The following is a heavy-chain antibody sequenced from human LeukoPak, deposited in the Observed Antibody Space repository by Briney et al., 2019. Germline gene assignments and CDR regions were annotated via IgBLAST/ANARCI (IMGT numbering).Heavy chain of an antibody. D-gene: IGHD1-1*01. V-gene: IGHV3-73*01. CDR1: GFTFSGSA. CDR3: TSGTTSGESDY. CDR2: IRSKANSYAT. J-gene: IGHJ4*02. Sequence: GGSLRLSCAASGFTFSGSAMHWVRQASGKGLEWVGRIRSKANSYATAYAASVKGRFTISRDDSKNTAYLQMNSLKPEDTAVYYCTSGTTSGESDYWGQGTLVTVSS.